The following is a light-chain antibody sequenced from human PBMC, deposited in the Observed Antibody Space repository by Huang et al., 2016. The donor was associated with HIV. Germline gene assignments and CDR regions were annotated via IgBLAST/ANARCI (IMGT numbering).Light chain of an antibody. CDR3: LQYVRSPWT. CDR1: QSLSPTY. J-gene: IGKJ1*01. Sequence: EIVLTQSPGTLSLSPGGRAALSCRASQSLSPTYLAWYQQRPGQGPRLLIYGTSTRATGIPDRFSGRGSGTDFTLTISRLEPEDFAMYYCLQYVRSPWTFGQGTKVEIK. V-gene: IGKV3-20*01. CDR2: GTS.